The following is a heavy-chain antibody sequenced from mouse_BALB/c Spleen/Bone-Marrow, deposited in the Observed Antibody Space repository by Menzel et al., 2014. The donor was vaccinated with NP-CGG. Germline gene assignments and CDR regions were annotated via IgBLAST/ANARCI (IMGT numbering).Heavy chain of an antibody. CDR1: GYTFSSYW. Sequence: QVQLQQSGAELMKPGASVKISCKATGYTFSSYWIEWVKRRPGHGLEWIGEILPGSGSTNYNEKFKGKATFTADTSSNTAYMQLSSLTSEDSAVYYCARGGYYGSSYEDYAMDYWGQGTSVTVSS. CDR2: ILPGSGST. CDR3: ARGGYYGSSYEDYAMDY. J-gene: IGHJ4*01. D-gene: IGHD1-1*01. V-gene: IGHV1-9*01.